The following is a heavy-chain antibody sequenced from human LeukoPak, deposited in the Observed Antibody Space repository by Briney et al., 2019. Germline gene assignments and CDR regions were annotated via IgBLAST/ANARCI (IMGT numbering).Heavy chain of an antibody. J-gene: IGHJ4*02. CDR3: ARGGGYCSGGSCPYYFDY. D-gene: IGHD2-15*01. V-gene: IGHV1-8*01. Sequence: ASVKVSCKASGYTFTSYDINWVRQAIGQGLEWVGWMNPNSGNTGYAQKFQGGVTMATDTSISTAYMELSSLTSEDTAVYYCARGGGYCSGGSCPYYFDYWGQGTLVTVSS. CDR2: MNPNSGNT. CDR1: GYTFTSYD.